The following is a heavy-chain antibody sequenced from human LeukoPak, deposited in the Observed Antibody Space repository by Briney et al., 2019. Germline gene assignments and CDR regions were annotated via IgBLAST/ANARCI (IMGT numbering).Heavy chain of an antibody. CDR2: IYSDGST. CDR1: GFTVSSNY. CDR3: VRDVYCSGGSCNQH. J-gene: IGHJ1*01. V-gene: IGHV3-53*01. Sequence: HPGGSLRLSCAASGFTVSSNYMSWVRQAPGKGLEWFSVIYSDGSTYYADSVKGRFTISRDNPKNTLYLQMNSLRAEDTAMYYCVRDVYCSGGSCNQHWGQGTLVTVSS. D-gene: IGHD2-15*01.